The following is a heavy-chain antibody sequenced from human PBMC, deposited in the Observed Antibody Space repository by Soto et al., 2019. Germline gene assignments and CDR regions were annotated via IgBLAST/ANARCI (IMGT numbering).Heavy chain of an antibody. CDR2: INHSGST. D-gene: IGHD3-3*01. Sequence: VHLQQWGAGLLKPSETLSLTCAVYGGSFSGYYWSWIRQPPGKGLEWIGEINHSGSTNYNPSLKSRVTISVDTSKNQFSLKLSSVTAADTAVYFCANTYYNFWSGFYRGYYFDYWGQGTLVSVSS. V-gene: IGHV4-34*01. J-gene: IGHJ4*02. CDR3: ANTYYNFWSGFYRGYYFDY. CDR1: GGSFSGYY.